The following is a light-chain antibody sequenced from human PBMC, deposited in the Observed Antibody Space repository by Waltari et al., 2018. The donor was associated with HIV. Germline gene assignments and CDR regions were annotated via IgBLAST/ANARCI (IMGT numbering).Light chain of an antibody. CDR2: AAS. J-gene: IGKJ4*01. Sequence: DIQLTQSPSFLSASVGDRVTITFRASQGISSYLAWYQQKPGKAPKLLIYAASTLQSGVPSRFSGSGSGTEFTLTISSLQPEDFATYYCQQLNSFPRTFGGGTKVETK. V-gene: IGKV1-9*01. CDR1: QGISSY. CDR3: QQLNSFPRT.